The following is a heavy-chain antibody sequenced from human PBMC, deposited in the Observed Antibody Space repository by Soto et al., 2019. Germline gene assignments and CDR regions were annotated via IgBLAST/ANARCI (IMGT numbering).Heavy chain of an antibody. J-gene: IGHJ4*02. CDR3: ARGPLE. CDR2: IDADSGDS. Sequence: QVRLVQSGAEVKKPGASVKVSCKAFGYIFTGYYLHCVRQAPRQGLEWVGRIDADSGDSDYSQKYHGRVTLTRDTAIDTAYMEVTRLTVDDTAIYYCARGPLEWGQGTPVTVSS. CDR1: GYIFTGYY. V-gene: IGHV1-2*02.